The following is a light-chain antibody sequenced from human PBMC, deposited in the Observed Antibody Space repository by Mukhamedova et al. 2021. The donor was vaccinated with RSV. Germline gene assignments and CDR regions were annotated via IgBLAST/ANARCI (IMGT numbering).Light chain of an antibody. CDR2: EVT. CDR3: SSYTSSSTVV. J-gene: IGLJ2*01. V-gene: IGLV2-14*01. Sequence: ISCTGTSSDVGDYNYVSWYQQHPGKAPKLMIYEVTNRPSGVSNRFSGSKSGNTASLTISGLQAEDEADYYCSSYTSSSTVVFGGG. CDR1: SSDVGDYNY.